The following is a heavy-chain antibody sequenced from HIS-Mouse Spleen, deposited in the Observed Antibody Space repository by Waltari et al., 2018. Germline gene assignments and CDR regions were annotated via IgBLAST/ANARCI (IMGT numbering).Heavy chain of an antibody. D-gene: IGHD3-3*01. J-gene: IGHJ6*02. CDR1: GGSISSSSYY. CDR2: IYYSGST. Sequence: QLQLQESGPGLVKPSETLSLTCTVSGGSISSSSYYWGWIRQPPGKGLEWIGSIYYSGSTYYNPSLKSRVTISVDTSKNQFSLKLSSVTAADTAVYYCARDPGYYDFWSGYYPHYYYYGMDVWGRGTTVTVSS. V-gene: IGHV4-39*07. CDR3: ARDPGYYDFWSGYYPHYYYYGMDV.